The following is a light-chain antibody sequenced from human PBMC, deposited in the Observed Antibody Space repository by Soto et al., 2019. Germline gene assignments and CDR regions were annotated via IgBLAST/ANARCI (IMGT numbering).Light chain of an antibody. J-gene: IGLJ1*01. CDR1: SSDVGGFNY. V-gene: IGLV2-14*01. CDR3: NSYTRSSTPYV. Sequence: QSALTQPASVSGSPGQSITISCTGTSSDVGGFNYVSWYQQHPGKAPKLMIYEVSNRPSGVSNRFSGSKSGNTASLTISGLQAEDEADYYCNSYTRSSTPYVFGTGTKLTVL. CDR2: EVS.